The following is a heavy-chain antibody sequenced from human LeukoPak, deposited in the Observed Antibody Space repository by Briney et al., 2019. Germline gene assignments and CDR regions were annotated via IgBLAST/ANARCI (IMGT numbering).Heavy chain of an antibody. V-gene: IGHV3-23*01. J-gene: IGHJ4*02. CDR2: ISGSGDSA. Sequence: PGGSLRLSCEASGFTFSSYAMSWVRQAPGKGLEWVSVISGSGDSAFYADSVKGQFTISRDNAKNSLYLQMNSLRAEDTAVYYCARGSYYYDSSGYPFDYWGQGTLVTVSS. CDR3: ARGSYYYDSSGYPFDY. CDR1: GFTFSSYA. D-gene: IGHD3-22*01.